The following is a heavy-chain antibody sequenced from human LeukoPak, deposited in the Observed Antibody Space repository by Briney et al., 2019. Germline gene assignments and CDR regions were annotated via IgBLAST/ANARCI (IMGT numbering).Heavy chain of an antibody. V-gene: IGHV1-3*04. CDR3: ARGSYFYGSGSFMGSDY. CDR2: INTGNGNT. J-gene: IGHJ4*02. CDR1: GYTFTNYA. Sequence: ASVKVSCKASGYTFTNYAAHWVRQAPGQRLEWMGWINTGNGNTEYSQNFQDRVTITRDTSATTAYMELSSLRSEDTAVYYCARGSYFYGSGSFMGSDYWGQGTLVTVSS. D-gene: IGHD3-10*01.